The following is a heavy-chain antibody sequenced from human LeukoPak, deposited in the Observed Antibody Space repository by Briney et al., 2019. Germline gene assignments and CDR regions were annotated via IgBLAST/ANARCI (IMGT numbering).Heavy chain of an antibody. V-gene: IGHV1-69*04. CDR1: GGTFSSYA. CDR2: IIPIFGIA. D-gene: IGHD5-18*01. J-gene: IGHJ5*02. Sequence: ASVKVSCKASGGTFSSYAISWVRQAPGQELEWMGRIIPIFGIANYAQKFQGRVTITADKSTSTAYMELSSLRSEDTAVYYCARGPIQLWLLGPSEGTNWFDPWGQGTLVTVSS. CDR3: ARGPIQLWLLGPSEGTNWFDP.